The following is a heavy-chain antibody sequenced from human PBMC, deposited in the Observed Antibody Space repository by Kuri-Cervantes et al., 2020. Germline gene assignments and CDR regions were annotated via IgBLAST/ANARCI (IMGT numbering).Heavy chain of an antibody. V-gene: IGHV3-48*03. CDR3: ARGGCTGGVCYFFGYYYYMDV. J-gene: IGHJ6*03. D-gene: IGHD2-8*02. CDR1: GFTFSSYE. Sequence: GESLKISCAASGFTFSSYEMNWARQAPGKGLEWVSYISSSGSTIYYADSVKGRFTISRDNAKNSLYLQMNSLRAEDTAVYYCARGGCTGGVCYFFGYYYYMDVWGKGTTVTVSS. CDR2: ISSSGSTI.